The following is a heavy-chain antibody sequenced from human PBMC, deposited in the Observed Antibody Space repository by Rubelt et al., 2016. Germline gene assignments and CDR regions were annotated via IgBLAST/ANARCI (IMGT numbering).Heavy chain of an antibody. J-gene: IGHJ1*01. CDR3: ARISAILGRAASYFQH. V-gene: IGHV4-39*01. CDR2: IYYSGNT. D-gene: IGHD7-27*01. CDR1: GGSISSSNYY. Sequence: QLQLQGSGPGLVKPSETLSLTCSVSGGSISSSNYYWGWIRQPPGKGLEWIGNIYYSGNTYYSPSLKSRVTISVDTSKNQISLKLNVVTAADTAVYYCARISAILGRAASYFQHWGQGTLVTVSS.